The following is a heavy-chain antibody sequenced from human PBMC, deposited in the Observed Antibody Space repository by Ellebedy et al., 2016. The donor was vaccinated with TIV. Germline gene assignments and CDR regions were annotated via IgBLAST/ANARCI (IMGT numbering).Heavy chain of an antibody. V-gene: IGHV3-7*03. CDR3: VSGRPGPS. J-gene: IGHJ5*02. CDR1: DGFTFSRYW. Sequence: GESLKISXAASDGFTFSRYWMSWVRQAPGKGLEWVANINPDGSGKYYVDSVKGRFTISRDNAKNSMYLQMNSLRDEDTAVYYCVSGRPGPSWGQGTLVTVSS. CDR2: INPDGSGK.